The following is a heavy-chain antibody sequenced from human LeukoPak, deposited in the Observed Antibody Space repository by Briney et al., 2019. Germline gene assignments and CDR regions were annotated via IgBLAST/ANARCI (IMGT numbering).Heavy chain of an antibody. D-gene: IGHD2-2*01. Sequence: GESLKISCKGSGYSFTNYWIGWVRQMPGKGLECMGVINPGDSDTRYSPSFQGQVTVSADKSINTAYLQWSSLKASDTAMYYCARGADSYPYDYWGQGTLVTVSS. CDR3: ARGADSYPYDY. CDR2: INPGDSDT. CDR1: GYSFTNYW. V-gene: IGHV5-51*01. J-gene: IGHJ4*02.